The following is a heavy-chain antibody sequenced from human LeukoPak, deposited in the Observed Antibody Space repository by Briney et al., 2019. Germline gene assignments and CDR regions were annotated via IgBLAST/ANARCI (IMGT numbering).Heavy chain of an antibody. CDR3: GRGDPDY. Sequence: AGSLRLSCAGSRFTFNNFWMNWVRQAPGKGLEWVANINPAGNGKYYVDSVKGRFTISRNNARNSLYLQMNSLRAEDTAVYYCGRGDPDYWGQGTLVTVPS. CDR1: RFTFNNFW. J-gene: IGHJ4*02. CDR2: INPAGNGK. V-gene: IGHV3-7*01.